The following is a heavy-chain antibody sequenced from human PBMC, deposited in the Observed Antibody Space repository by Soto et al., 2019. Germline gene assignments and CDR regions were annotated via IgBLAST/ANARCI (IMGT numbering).Heavy chain of an antibody. J-gene: IGHJ5*02. Sequence: QVQLQESGPGLVKPSQTLFLTCTVSGGSISSGDYYWSWIRQPPGKGLVWIGYIYYSGSTYYNPSLTSRVTISVDTSKNQFSLKLSSVTAADTAVYYCAREPLIGGMNWFDPWGQGTLVTVSS. CDR3: AREPLIGGMNWFDP. CDR2: IYYSGST. CDR1: GGSISSGDYY. D-gene: IGHD3-22*01. V-gene: IGHV4-30-4*01.